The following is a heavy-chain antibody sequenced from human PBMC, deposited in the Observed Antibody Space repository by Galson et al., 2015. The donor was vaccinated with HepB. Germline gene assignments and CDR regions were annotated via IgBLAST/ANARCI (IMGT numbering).Heavy chain of an antibody. CDR1: GGSISSSNDY. CDR2: IYYSGNT. J-gene: IGHJ3*02. V-gene: IGHV4-39*01. Sequence: SETLSLTCTVSGGSISSSNDYWGWFRQPPGKGLEWIASIYYSGNTYYNPSLKSRVTISVATSKNQFSLKLSSMTAADTAVYYCARAYYDSSQSDAFDIWGQGTMVTVSS. CDR3: ARAYYDSSQSDAFDI. D-gene: IGHD3-22*01.